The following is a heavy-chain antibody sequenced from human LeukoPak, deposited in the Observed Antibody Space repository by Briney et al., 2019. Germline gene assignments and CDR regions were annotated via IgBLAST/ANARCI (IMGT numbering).Heavy chain of an antibody. D-gene: IGHD5-18*01. CDR3: ARDYSYGFLN. CDR2: ISGSSSYI. J-gene: IGHJ4*02. Sequence: VXXXPGKXXEWVSSISGSSSYIYNADSVKGRFTISRDNAKNSLYLQMNSLRAEDTAVYYCARDYSYGFLNWGQGTLVTVSS. V-gene: IGHV3-21*01.